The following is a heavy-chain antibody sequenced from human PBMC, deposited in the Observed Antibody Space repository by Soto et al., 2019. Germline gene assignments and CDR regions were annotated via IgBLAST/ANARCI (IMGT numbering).Heavy chain of an antibody. CDR1: GFTFSSYG. CDR3: AKDNCISTSCYRPYNWFDP. J-gene: IGHJ5*02. Sequence: QVQLVESGGGVVQPGRSLRLSCAASGFTFSSYGMHWVRQAPGKGLEWVAVISYGGSNKYYADSVKGRFTISRDNSKNTVYLQMNNRSAEDTAVYYCAKDNCISTSCYRPYNWFDPWGQGTLVTVSS. V-gene: IGHV3-30*18. D-gene: IGHD2-2*01. CDR2: ISYGGSNK.